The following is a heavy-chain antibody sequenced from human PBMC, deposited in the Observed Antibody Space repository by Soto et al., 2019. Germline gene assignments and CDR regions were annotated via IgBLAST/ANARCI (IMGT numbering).Heavy chain of an antibody. D-gene: IGHD5-18*01. CDR2: IYYSGST. CDR1: GGSISSGGYY. Sequence: QVQLQESGPGLVKPSQTLSLTCTVSGGSISSGGYYWSWIRQRPGKGLEWIGYIYYSGSTYYNPYLKSRVTISVDTSKNQSSLKLSSVTAADTAVYYCARSGYSYGPNPLLYWGQGTLVTVSS. V-gene: IGHV4-31*03. CDR3: ARSGYSYGPNPLLY. J-gene: IGHJ4*02.